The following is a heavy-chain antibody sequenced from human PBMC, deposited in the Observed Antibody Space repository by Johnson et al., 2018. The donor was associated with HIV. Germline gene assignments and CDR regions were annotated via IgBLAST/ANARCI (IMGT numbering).Heavy chain of an antibody. D-gene: IGHD1-1*01. Sequence: VQLVESGGGLVQPGGSLRLSCAASGFIFRNYWMYWVRQVPGKGLVWVSRINNDGSSTRYADSVKGRFTISRDNAKKTLYLQMNSLTVEDTAVYYCAGGTTGMTRENAFDIWGQGTMVTVSS. CDR2: INNDGSST. V-gene: IGHV3-74*01. CDR3: AGGTTGMTRENAFDI. CDR1: GFIFRNYW. J-gene: IGHJ3*02.